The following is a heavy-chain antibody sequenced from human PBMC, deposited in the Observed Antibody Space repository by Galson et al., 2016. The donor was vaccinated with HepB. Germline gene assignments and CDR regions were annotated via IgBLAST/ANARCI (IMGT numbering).Heavy chain of an antibody. D-gene: IGHD3-9*01. Sequence: SVKVSCKASGYTFISRYMHWVRQAPGQGLEWVGIINPSGGSTTYAQKFQGRITLTRDTSTNTIYMEMSSLRSEDTAVYYCARESYYDISTTYARGHWFYGLDVWGQGTTVTVSS. CDR1: GYTFISRY. V-gene: IGHV1-46*01. CDR2: INPSGGST. J-gene: IGHJ6*02. CDR3: ARESYYDISTTYARGHWFYGLDV.